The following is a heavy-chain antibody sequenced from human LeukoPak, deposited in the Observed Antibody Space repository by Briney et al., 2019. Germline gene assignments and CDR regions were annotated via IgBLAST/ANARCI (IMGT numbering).Heavy chain of an antibody. D-gene: IGHD3-3*01. CDR1: GGSISSGSYY. V-gene: IGHV4-61*02. CDR2: IYTSGST. J-gene: IGHJ6*03. Sequence: ASETLSLTCTVSGGSISSGSYYWSWIRQPAGKGLEWIGRIYTSGSTNYNPSLKSRVTISVDTSKNQFSLKLSSVTAADTAVYYCAREITTFGVVMIGYYYYYMDVWGKGTTVTVSS. CDR3: AREITTFGVVMIGYYYYYMDV.